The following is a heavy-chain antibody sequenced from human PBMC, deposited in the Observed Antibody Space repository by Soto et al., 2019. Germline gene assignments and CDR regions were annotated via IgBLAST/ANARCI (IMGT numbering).Heavy chain of an antibody. V-gene: IGHV1-3*01. Sequence: QVQLVQSGDEVKKPGASVKNSCKASGYTFTSNSLHRVRQAPGQGLEWMAWVDAGHDNTKYSPTFLGTIAITWDTSASTAYMDLSSMTSEDTAIYYWARDKLLTTSSVDFWGQGTLVAVSS. CDR1: GYTFTSNS. J-gene: IGHJ4*02. CDR3: ARDKLLTTSSVDF. CDR2: VDAGHDNT. D-gene: IGHD4-17*01.